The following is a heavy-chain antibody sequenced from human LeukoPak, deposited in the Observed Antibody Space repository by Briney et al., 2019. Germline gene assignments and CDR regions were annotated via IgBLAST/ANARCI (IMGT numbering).Heavy chain of an antibody. Sequence: GGSLRLSCAASGFTFSSYSMNWVRQAPGKGLEWVSSISSSSSYIYYADSVKGRFTISRDNSKNTLYLQMNSLRAEDTAEYYCAKEGYCSGGSCYLGTFDYWGQGTLVTVSS. CDR1: GFTFSSYS. CDR3: AKEGYCSGGSCYLGTFDY. J-gene: IGHJ4*02. CDR2: ISSSSSYI. V-gene: IGHV3-21*04. D-gene: IGHD2-15*01.